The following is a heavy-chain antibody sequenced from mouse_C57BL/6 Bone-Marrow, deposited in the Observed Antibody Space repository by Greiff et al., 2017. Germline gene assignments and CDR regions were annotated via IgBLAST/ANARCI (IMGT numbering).Heavy chain of an antibody. D-gene: IGHD1-1*01. Sequence: EVQRVESGGGLVKPGGSLKLSCAASGFTFSSYTMSWVRQTPEKRLQWVAAISGGGGNTYSPDSVKGRFTISRDKDKNRLYLQMSSLRSEDTALYYCSRQVTTVLATKYFDVWGTGTTVTVSS. CDR1: GFTFSSYT. V-gene: IGHV5-9*01. J-gene: IGHJ1*03. CDR3: SRQVTTVLATKYFDV. CDR2: ISGGGGNT.